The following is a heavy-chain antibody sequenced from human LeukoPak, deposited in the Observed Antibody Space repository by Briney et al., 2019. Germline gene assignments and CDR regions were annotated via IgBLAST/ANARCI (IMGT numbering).Heavy chain of an antibody. D-gene: IGHD3-10*01. J-gene: IGHJ4*02. CDR2: IIPIFGTA. V-gene: IGHV1-69*06. CDR1: GGTFSSYA. Sequence: ASVKVSCKASGGTFSSYAISWVRQAPGQGLEWMGGIIPIFGTANYAQKFQGRVTITADKSTSTAYMELSSLRSEDTAVYYCARVRYYYGSGSYYIPFDYWGQGTLVTVSS. CDR3: ARVRYYYGSGSYYIPFDY.